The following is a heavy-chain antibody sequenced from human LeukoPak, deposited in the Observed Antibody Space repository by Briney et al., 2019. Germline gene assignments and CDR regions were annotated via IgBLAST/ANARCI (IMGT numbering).Heavy chain of an antibody. Sequence: PGGSLRLSCAASGFXFSSYGMHWVRQAPGKGLEWVAVIWYDGSNKYYADSVKGRFTISRDNSKNTLYLQMNSLRAEDTAVYYCAKDIRAIVVVATTPDYWGQGTLVTVSS. V-gene: IGHV3-30*02. CDR2: IWYDGSNK. CDR3: AKDIRAIVVVATTPDY. J-gene: IGHJ4*02. CDR1: GFXFSSYG. D-gene: IGHD2-15*01.